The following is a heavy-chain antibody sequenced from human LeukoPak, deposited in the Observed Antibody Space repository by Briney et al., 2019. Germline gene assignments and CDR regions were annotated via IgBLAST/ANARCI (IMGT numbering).Heavy chain of an antibody. D-gene: IGHD6-19*01. Sequence: SETLSLTCTVSGGSISSYYWSWIRQPPGKGLEWIWYIYYSGSTNYNPSLKSRVTISVDTSKNQFSLKLSSVTAAGTAVYYCARSVAGTRTRNFDYWGQGTLVTVSS. CDR2: IYYSGST. J-gene: IGHJ4*02. V-gene: IGHV4-59*08. CDR3: ARSVAGTRTRNFDY. CDR1: GGSISSYY.